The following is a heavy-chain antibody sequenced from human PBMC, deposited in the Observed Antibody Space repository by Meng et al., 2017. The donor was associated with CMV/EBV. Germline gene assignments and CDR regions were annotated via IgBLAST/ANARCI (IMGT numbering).Heavy chain of an antibody. V-gene: IGHV1-8*01. D-gene: IGHD6-19*01. CDR1: GYTFTSYD. CDR2: MNPNSGNT. Sequence: SGYTFTSYDINWVRQATGQGLEWVGWMNPNSGNTGYAQKFQGRVTMTRNTSISTAYMELSSLRSEDTAVYYCARGESSSGWYGTNFDYWGQGTLVTVSS. CDR3: ARGESSSGWYGTNFDY. J-gene: IGHJ4*02.